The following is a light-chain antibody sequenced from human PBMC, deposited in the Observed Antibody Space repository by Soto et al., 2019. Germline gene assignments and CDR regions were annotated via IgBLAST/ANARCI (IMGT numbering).Light chain of an antibody. CDR3: QQYYTTLLT. Sequence: IVLTQYPESLCVSLVERATISCRSSQSVLFTSNDKNYLAWYQQKAGQPLKLLIYWASTRESGVLDRFSGSGSGTDFTPTISSLQAEDVAIYYCQQYYTTLLTFGGGIKV. V-gene: IGKV4-1*01. CDR1: QSVLFTSNDKNY. J-gene: IGKJ4*01. CDR2: WAS.